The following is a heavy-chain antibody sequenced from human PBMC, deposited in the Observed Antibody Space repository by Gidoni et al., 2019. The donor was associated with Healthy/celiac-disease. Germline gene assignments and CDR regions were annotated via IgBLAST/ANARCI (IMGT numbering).Heavy chain of an antibody. Sequence: QVQLVESGGGVVQPGRSLRLSCAASGFTFSSYGMHWVRQAPGKGLEWVAVISYDGRNKYYADSVKGRFTISRDNSKNTLYLQMNSLRAEDTAVYYCAKDKKYYGLGYYFDYWGQGTLVTVSS. D-gene: IGHD3-10*01. V-gene: IGHV3-30*18. CDR2: ISYDGRNK. CDR1: GFTFSSYG. CDR3: AKDKKYYGLGYYFDY. J-gene: IGHJ4*02.